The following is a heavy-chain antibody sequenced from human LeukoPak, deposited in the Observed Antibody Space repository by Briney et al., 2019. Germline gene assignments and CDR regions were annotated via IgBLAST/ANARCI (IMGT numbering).Heavy chain of an antibody. CDR3: ARVGDMEAFDI. D-gene: IGHD3-16*01. CDR1: GFTLSSFG. V-gene: IGHV3-33*01. J-gene: IGHJ3*02. CDR2: MWYDGRNK. Sequence: PGGSLRLSCAASGFTLSSFGMVWVRQAPGKGLEWVTLMWYDGRNKYYADSVKGRFTISGDNSKNTVYLQMNSLRGEDTAVYYCARVGDMEAFDIWGQGTRVTVSS.